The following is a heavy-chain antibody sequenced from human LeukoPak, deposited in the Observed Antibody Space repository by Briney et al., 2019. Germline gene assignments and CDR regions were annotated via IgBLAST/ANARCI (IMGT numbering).Heavy chain of an antibody. CDR2: ISSSSTI. J-gene: IGHJ4*02. D-gene: IGHD2-15*01. CDR3: ARDCSGVSCLDY. CDR1: GFTFSSYG. V-gene: IGHV3-48*04. Sequence: GGSLRLSCAASGFTFSSYGMNWVRQAPGKGLEWVSYISSSSTIYYADSVKGRFTISRDNAKNSLYLQMNSLRAEDTAVYYCARDCSGVSCLDYWGQGTLVTVSS.